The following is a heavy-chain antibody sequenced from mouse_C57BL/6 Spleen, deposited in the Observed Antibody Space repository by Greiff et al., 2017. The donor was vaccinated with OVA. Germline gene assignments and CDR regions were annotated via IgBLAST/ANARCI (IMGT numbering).Heavy chain of an antibody. CDR1: GFTFSDYG. CDR3: ASPYYYGSSYGYCDV. CDR2: ISSGSSTI. Sequence: EVKLMESGGGLVKPGGSLKLSCAASGFTFSDYGMHWVRQAPEKGLEWVAYISSGSSTIYYADTVKGRFTISRDNAKNTLFLQMTSLRTEDTDMYYCASPYYYGSSYGYCDVGGTGTTVNVSS. V-gene: IGHV5-17*01. J-gene: IGHJ1*03. D-gene: IGHD1-1*01.